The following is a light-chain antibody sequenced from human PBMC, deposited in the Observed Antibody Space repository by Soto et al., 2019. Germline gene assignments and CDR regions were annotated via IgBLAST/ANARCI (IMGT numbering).Light chain of an antibody. CDR3: HQYYSFPHT. CDR2: WAS. V-gene: IGKV4-1*01. CDR1: QSVLFAAKNKNY. J-gene: IGKJ2*01. Sequence: DIVRTQSPDSLAVSLGERATINCKSSQSVLFAAKNKNYLAWFQQKPGQPPKLLLYWASTRESGVPDRFSGSGAETDFTLTISSLQAEDVAVYYCHQYYSFPHTFGQGTKLEIK.